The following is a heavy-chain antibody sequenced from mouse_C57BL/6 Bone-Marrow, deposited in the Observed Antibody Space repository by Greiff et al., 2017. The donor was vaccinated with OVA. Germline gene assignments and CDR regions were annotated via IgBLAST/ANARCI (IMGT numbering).Heavy chain of an antibody. J-gene: IGHJ2*01. CDR1: DSEVFPIAY. D-gene: IGHD1-1*01. CDR2: ILPSIGRT. Sequence: VQLQQSGSELRSPGSSVKLSCKDFDSEVFPIAYMSWVRQQPGRGFEWIGGILPSIGRTIYGEMFEDNATLDADTLSKTAYFVLNSLTSEDSAIYDCARENYYGSSYDYWGQGTTLTVSA. CDR3: ARENYYGSSYDY. V-gene: IGHV15-2*01.